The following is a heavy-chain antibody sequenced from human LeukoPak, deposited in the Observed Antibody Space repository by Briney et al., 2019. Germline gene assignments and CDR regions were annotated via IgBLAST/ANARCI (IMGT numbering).Heavy chain of an antibody. CDR3: ARAKRGYCSGGSCYYFDY. CDR2: ISSSGSTI. CDR1: GFTFSDYY. Sequence: GGSLRLSCAASGFTFSDYYMSWIRQAPGKGLEWVSYISSSGSTIYYADSVKSRFTISRDNAKNSLYLQMNSLRAEDTAVYYCARAKRGYCSGGSCYYFDYWGQGTLVTVSS. D-gene: IGHD2-15*01. V-gene: IGHV3-11*01. J-gene: IGHJ4*02.